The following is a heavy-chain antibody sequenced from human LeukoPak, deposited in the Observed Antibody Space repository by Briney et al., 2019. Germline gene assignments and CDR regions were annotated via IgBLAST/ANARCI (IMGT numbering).Heavy chain of an antibody. CDR2: ISRSGDTI. CDR3: ARDYASDY. V-gene: IGHV3-48*04. Sequence: GGSLRLSCAASGFTFSSYGMHWVRQAPGKGLEWVSYISRSGDTIYFADSVKGRFTISRGNAKNSLYLQMSSLRAEDTAVYYCARDYASDYWGQGTLVTVSS. J-gene: IGHJ4*02. D-gene: IGHD3-10*01. CDR1: GFTFSSYG.